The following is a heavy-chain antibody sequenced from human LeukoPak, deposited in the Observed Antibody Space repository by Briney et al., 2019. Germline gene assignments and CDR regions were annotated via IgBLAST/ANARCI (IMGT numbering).Heavy chain of an antibody. CDR2: ISSSSTYK. D-gene: IGHD3-10*01. Sequence: GGSLRLSCAASGFTFSSYSMNWVRQAPGKGLEWVSSISSSSTYKYYADSVRGRFTISRDNAKNSLYLQMNSLGVEDTAIYYCARSYSAYYFDYWGQGTLVTVSS. V-gene: IGHV3-21*01. J-gene: IGHJ4*02. CDR1: GFTFSSYS. CDR3: ARSYSAYYFDY.